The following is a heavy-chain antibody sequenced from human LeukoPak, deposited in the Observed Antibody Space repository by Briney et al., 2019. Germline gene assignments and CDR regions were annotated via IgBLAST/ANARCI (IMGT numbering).Heavy chain of an antibody. V-gene: IGHV3-20*01. CDR3: ARDQGYDFWSGYTTKNYGMDV. CDR1: GFTFSSYS. D-gene: IGHD3-3*01. J-gene: IGHJ6*02. CDR2: INWNGGST. Sequence: PGGSLRLSCAASGFTFSSYSMNWVRQAPGKGLEWVSGINWNGGSTGYADSVKGRFTISRDNAKNSLYLQMNSLRAEDTALYHCARDQGYDFWSGYTTKNYGMDVWGQGTTVTVSS.